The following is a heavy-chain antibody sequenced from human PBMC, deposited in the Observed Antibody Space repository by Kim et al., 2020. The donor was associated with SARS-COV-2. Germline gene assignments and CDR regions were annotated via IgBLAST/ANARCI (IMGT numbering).Heavy chain of an antibody. CDR2: SSYI. D-gene: IGHD1-26*01. J-gene: IGHJ5*02. V-gene: IGHV3-21*01. CDR3: ARGEHTSS. Sequence: SSYIHYADSVKGRFTISRDNAKNSLYLQMNSLRAEDTAVYYCARGEHTSSWGQGTLVTVSS.